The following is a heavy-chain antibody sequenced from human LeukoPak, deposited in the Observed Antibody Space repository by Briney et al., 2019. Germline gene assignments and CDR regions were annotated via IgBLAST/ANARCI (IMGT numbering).Heavy chain of an antibody. CDR1: GLTFSNAW. CDR2: IYSDGST. V-gene: IGHV3-53*01. CDR3: AREWRGSVDAFDI. Sequence: PGGSLRLSCAGSGLTFSNAWMTWVRQAPGKGLEWVSFIYSDGSTYYADSVKGRFTISRDNSKNTLYLQMNSLRAEDTAVYYCAREWRGSVDAFDIWGQGTMVTVSS. J-gene: IGHJ3*02. D-gene: IGHD3-10*01.